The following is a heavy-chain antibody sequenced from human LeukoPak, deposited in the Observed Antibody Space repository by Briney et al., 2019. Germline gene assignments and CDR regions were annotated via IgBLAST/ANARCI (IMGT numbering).Heavy chain of an antibody. CDR1: GYTFTSYF. Sequence: ASARASCKTSGYTFTSYFMHWVRQAPGQGLEWMGVVNPSSGSTTYSQKFQGRVTMTRDTSTSTVHMDLGSLRSDDTAVYYCARAVGPRGGNWFDPWGQGTLVTVSS. V-gene: IGHV1-46*01. CDR2: VNPSSGST. J-gene: IGHJ5*02. CDR3: ARAVGPRGGNWFDP. D-gene: IGHD1-26*01.